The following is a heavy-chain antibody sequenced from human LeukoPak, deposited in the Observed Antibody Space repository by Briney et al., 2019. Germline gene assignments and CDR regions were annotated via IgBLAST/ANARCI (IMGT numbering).Heavy chain of an antibody. V-gene: IGHV3-48*02. J-gene: IGHJ4*02. CDR1: GFTFSSYS. CDR2: IRSSGSPI. Sequence: GGSLRLSCAASGFTFSSYSMIWVRQAPGKGLEWVSYIRSSGSPIYYADSVRGRFTISRDNAKNSLYLQMNSLRDEDTAVYYCVRDPDALDFWGQGTPVTVSS. CDR3: VRDPDALDF.